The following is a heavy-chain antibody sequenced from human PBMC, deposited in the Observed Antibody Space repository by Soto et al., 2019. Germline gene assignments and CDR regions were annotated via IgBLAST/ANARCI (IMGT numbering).Heavy chain of an antibody. CDR3: TRSIITTAGTEAFDL. J-gene: IGHJ3*01. CDR1: GYTFTSYY. V-gene: IGHV1-46*03. D-gene: IGHD6-13*01. CDR2: ISPSSGGT. Sequence: QVQLVQSGAEVKKPGASVRVSCKASGYTFTSYYIHWVRQAPGHGPEWMGMISPSSGGTDYAQKFQGRVTMTRDTSTSTVYMEPSSLRSEDTAVYYCTRSIITTAGTEAFDLWGQGTLVTVSS.